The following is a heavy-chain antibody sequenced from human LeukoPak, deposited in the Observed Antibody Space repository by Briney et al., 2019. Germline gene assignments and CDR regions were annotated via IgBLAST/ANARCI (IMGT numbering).Heavy chain of an antibody. CDR3: ARKYFGERYFDY. D-gene: IGHD3-10*01. CDR2: ISSSGTTI. CDR1: GFTFSNYE. Sequence: GGSLRLSCAVSGFTFSNYEMNWVRQAPGKGPEWFSYISSSGTTIYYADSVKGRFTISRDNAKNSLYLQMHSLRTEDTAVYYCARKYFGERYFDYWGQGTLVTVSS. V-gene: IGHV3-48*03. J-gene: IGHJ4*02.